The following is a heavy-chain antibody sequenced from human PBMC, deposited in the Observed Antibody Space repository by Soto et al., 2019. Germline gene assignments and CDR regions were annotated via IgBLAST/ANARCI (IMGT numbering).Heavy chain of an antibody. J-gene: IGHJ5*02. CDR3: AKDLGWNWFDP. V-gene: IGHV3-30*18. D-gene: IGHD7-27*01. Sequence: GGSLRLSCAASGFTFSSYGMYWVRQAPGKGLEWVAVISYDGSNKYYADSVKGRFTISRDNSKNTLYLQMNSLRAEDTAVYYCAKDLGWNWFDPWGQGTLVTVSS. CDR1: GFTFSSYG. CDR2: ISYDGSNK.